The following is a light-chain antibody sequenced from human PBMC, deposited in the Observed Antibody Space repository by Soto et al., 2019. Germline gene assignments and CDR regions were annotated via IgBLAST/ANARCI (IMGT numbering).Light chain of an antibody. CDR1: SSDLGCYNF. CDR3: CSYAGSYTWV. V-gene: IGLV2-11*01. CDR2: DVS. J-gene: IGLJ3*02. Sequence: QSALTQPRSVSGSPGQLVTISCTGTSSDLGCYNFVSWYQHHPGKAPKLMIYDVSKRPSGVPDRFSGSKSGNTASLTISGLQAEDEADYYCCSYAGSYTWVFGGGTKVTVL.